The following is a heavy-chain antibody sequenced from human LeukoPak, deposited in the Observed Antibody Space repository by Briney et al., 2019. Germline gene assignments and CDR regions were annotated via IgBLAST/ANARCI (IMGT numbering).Heavy chain of an antibody. CDR1: GGSISSYY. CDR2: IYYSGST. D-gene: IGHD3-22*01. Sequence: PSETLSLTCTVSGGSISSYYWSWIRQPPGKGLEWIGYIYYSGSTNYNPSLKSRVTISVDTSKNQFSLKLSSVTAADTAVYYCARVGDYYDSSGYHIWFDPWGQGTLVTVSS. V-gene: IGHV4-59*01. CDR3: ARVGDYYDSSGYHIWFDP. J-gene: IGHJ5*02.